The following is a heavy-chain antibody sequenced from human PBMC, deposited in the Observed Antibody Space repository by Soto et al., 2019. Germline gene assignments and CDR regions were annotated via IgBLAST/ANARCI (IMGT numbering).Heavy chain of an antibody. CDR3: AKGRYFDASGGCANF. J-gene: IGHJ4*02. V-gene: IGHV3-23*01. CDR2: ISGSGYQT. D-gene: IGHD3-22*01. Sequence: ESGGGVVQPGKSLRLSCAASGFTFNSYAMSWVRQTPEKGLEWVSTISGSGYQTYYAQSVQGRFTISRDNSKSTVYLQMNGLRAEDSATYYCAKGRYFDASGGCANFWGQGTLVTVSS. CDR1: GFTFNSYA.